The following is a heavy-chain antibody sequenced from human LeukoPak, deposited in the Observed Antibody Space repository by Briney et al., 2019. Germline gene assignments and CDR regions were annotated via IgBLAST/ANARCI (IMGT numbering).Heavy chain of an antibody. J-gene: IGHJ6*02. V-gene: IGHV3-23*01. Sequence: GGSLRLSCAAFGFTFSSYAMGWVRQAPGKGLEWVSAISGSGGDTYYADSVKGRFTFSRDNSKNTLYLQMNSLRPEDTALYYCAKAVWFGEFDYYFFGLDVWGQGTTVTVSS. CDR2: ISGSGGDT. CDR1: GFTFSSYA. D-gene: IGHD3-10*01. CDR3: AKAVWFGEFDYYFFGLDV.